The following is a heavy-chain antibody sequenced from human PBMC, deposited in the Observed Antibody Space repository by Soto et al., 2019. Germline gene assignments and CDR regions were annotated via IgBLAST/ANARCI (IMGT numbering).Heavy chain of an antibody. V-gene: IGHV4-34*01. J-gene: IGHJ4*02. D-gene: IGHD5-18*01. CDR2: INHSGST. Sequence: SETLSLTCAVYGGSFSGYYWSWIRQPPGKGLEWIGEINHSGSTNYNPSLKSRVTISVDTSKNQFSLKLSSVTAADTAVYYCAREEVDTAMVTPKTYFDYWGQGTLVTVSS. CDR3: AREEVDTAMVTPKTYFDY. CDR1: GGSFSGYY.